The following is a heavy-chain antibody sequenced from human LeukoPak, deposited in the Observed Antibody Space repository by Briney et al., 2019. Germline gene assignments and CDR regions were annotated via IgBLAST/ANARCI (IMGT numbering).Heavy chain of an antibody. Sequence: GESLKISCKGSGHSFTSYWIGWVRQMPGKGLEWMGIIYPGDSDTRYSPSFQGQVTISADKSISTAYLQWSSLKASDTATYYCARLRYCSSTSCRNFYFDYWGQGTLVTVSS. CDR3: ARLRYCSSTSCRNFYFDY. D-gene: IGHD2-2*01. CDR2: IYPGDSDT. V-gene: IGHV5-51*01. J-gene: IGHJ4*02. CDR1: GHSFTSYW.